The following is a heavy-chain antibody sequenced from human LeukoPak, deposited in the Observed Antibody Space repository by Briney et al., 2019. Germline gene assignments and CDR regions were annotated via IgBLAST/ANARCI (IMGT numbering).Heavy chain of an antibody. CDR2: IIPIFGTA. Sequence: ASVKVSCKVSGYTFTSYGISWVRQAPGQGLEWMGGIIPIFGTANYAQKFQGRVTITTDESTSTAYMELSSLRSEDTAVYYCARESGSGWYGYWGQGTLVTVSS. J-gene: IGHJ4*02. CDR1: GYTFTSYG. CDR3: ARESGSGWYGY. V-gene: IGHV1-69*05. D-gene: IGHD6-19*01.